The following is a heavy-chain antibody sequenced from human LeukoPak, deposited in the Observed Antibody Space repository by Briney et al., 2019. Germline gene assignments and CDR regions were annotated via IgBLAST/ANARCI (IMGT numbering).Heavy chain of an antibody. CDR2: IRSKAYGGTT. Sequence: GGSLRLSCTASGFTFGDYAMSWVRQAPGKGLEWVGFIRSKAYGGTTEYAASVKGRFTISRDDSKSIAYLQMNSLETEDTAVYYCTRVYYDSSGYFGGAFDIWGQGTMVTVSS. D-gene: IGHD3-22*01. V-gene: IGHV3-49*04. CDR3: TRVYYDSSGYFGGAFDI. J-gene: IGHJ3*02. CDR1: GFTFGDYA.